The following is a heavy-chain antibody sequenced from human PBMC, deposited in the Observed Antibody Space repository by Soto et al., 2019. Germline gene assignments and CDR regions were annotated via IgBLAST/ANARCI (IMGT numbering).Heavy chain of an antibody. Sequence: QVQLVQSGAEVKKPGSSVKVSCKASGGTFSSYTISWVRQAPGQGLEWMGRIIPILGIANYAQKFQGSVTITADKSTSTAYMELSSLRSEDTAVYYCARGPPTYDSSGYLDYWGQGTLVTVSS. J-gene: IGHJ4*02. V-gene: IGHV1-69*02. CDR3: ARGPPTYDSSGYLDY. CDR2: IIPILGIA. CDR1: GGTFSSYT. D-gene: IGHD3-22*01.